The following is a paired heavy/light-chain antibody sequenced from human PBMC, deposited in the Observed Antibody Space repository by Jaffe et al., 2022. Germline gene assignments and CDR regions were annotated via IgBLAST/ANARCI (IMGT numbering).Light chain of an antibody. V-gene: IGKV1D-8*02. CDR3: QQYYSFPWT. Sequence: AIWMTQSPSLLSASTGDRVTISCRMSQGISSYLAWYQQKPGKAPELLIYAASTLQSGVPSRFSGSGSGTDFTLTISCLQSEDFATYYCQQYYSFPWTFGQGTKVEIK. CDR2: AAS. J-gene: IGKJ1*01. CDR1: QGISSY.
Heavy chain of an antibody. CDR1: GFTFSSYG. J-gene: IGHJ4*02. Sequence: QVQLVESGGGVVQPGGSLRLSCAASGFTFSSYGMHWVRQAPGKGLEWVAFIRYDGSNKYYADSVKGRFTISRDNSKNTLYLQMNSLRAEDTAVYYCAKELAAAGTKRGSGFDYWGQGTLVTVSS. CDR2: IRYDGSNK. V-gene: IGHV3-30*02. D-gene: IGHD6-13*01. CDR3: AKELAAAGTKRGSGFDY.